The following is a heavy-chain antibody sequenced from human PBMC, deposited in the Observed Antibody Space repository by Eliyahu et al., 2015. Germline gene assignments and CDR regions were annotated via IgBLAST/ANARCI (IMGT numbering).Heavy chain of an antibody. V-gene: IGHV3-30*03. CDR1: GFPSSSXC. Sequence: QVQXVXSGGGXVQPGXSLXXPCVXPGFPSSSXCMHWVRQAPGKGWEWVAVISYDGSYKYYADSVKGRFTISRDNSENTLFLQMNSLRAEDTAVYYCARGQRGNYDVLTGSIDYWGQGTLVTVSS. D-gene: IGHD3-9*01. J-gene: IGHJ4*02. CDR3: ARGQRGNYDVLTGSIDY. CDR2: ISYDGSYK.